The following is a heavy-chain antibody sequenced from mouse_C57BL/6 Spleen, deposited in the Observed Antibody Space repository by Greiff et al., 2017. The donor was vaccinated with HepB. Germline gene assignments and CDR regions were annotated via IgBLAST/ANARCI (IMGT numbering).Heavy chain of an antibody. CDR3: ARSPYYSNYGYFDV. V-gene: IGHV1-75*01. J-gene: IGHJ1*03. CDR1: GYTFTDYY. Sequence: QVQLKQSGPELVKPGASVKISCKASGYTFTDYYINWVKQRPGQGLEWIGWIFPGSGSTYYNEKFKGKATLTVDKSSSTAYMLLSSLTSEDSAVYFCARSPYYSNYGYFDVWGTGTTVTVSS. D-gene: IGHD2-5*01. CDR2: IFPGSGST.